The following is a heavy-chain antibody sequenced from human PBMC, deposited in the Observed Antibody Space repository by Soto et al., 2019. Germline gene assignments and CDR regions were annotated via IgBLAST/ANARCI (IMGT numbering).Heavy chain of an antibody. CDR2: INSDGSST. CDR3: GXGGRIVAAASVA. D-gene: IGHD6-25*01. Sequence: EVQLVESGGGLVQPWGSLRLSCAVSGLTFSNYWMNWVRQAPGKGLVWVSRINSDGSSTDYADSVKGRITNSKDNARXXLXXXXXXXXXXXXXLYXXGXGGRIVAAASVAWGQGTLVTVSS. V-gene: IGHV3-74*01. CDR1: GLTFSNYW. J-gene: IGHJ5*02.